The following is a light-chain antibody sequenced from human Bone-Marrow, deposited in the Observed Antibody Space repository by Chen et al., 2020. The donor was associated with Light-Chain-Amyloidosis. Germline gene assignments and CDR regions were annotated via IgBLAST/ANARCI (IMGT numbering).Light chain of an antibody. Sequence: ELVMTQSPATLSLSPGERATLSCRASQSVSSNLAWYQQKPGQAPRLLIYGASTTATGSPPRFSGSGSGTEFTLTISSLQSEDFAVYFCQQYNNWPLTFGQGTRVEIK. CDR3: QQYNNWPLT. CDR1: QSVSSN. J-gene: IGKJ1*01. V-gene: IGKV3-15*01. CDR2: GAS.